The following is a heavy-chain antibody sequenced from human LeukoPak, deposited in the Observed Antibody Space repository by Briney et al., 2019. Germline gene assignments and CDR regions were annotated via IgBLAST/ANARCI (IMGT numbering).Heavy chain of an antibody. CDR2: FSGGGVTT. J-gene: IGHJ5*02. V-gene: IGHV3-23*01. CDR3: ARESPVAAVGRSWFDP. D-gene: IGHD6-13*01. CDR1: GFTFSSYA. Sequence: GGSLRLSCGASGFTFSSYAMSWVRQAPGKGLEWVSPFSGGGVTTYYADSVKGRLTISRDNSKNTVSLQMNSLRDDDTAVYFCARESPVAAVGRSWFDPWGQGTLVTVSS.